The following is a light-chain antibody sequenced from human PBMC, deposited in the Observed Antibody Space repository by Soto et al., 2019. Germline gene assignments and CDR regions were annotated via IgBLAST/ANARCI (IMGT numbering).Light chain of an antibody. CDR1: QSVSSSY. CDR2: DAS. J-gene: IGKJ4*01. CDR3: QQYGSSPLT. Sequence: EIVLTQSPGTLSLSPGERATLSCRASQSVSSSYLAWYQQKPGQAPRFLIYDASSRATGIPDRFSGSGSGTDFTLIICRLEPEDFAVYYCQQYGSSPLTFGGGTKVDIK. V-gene: IGKV3-20*01.